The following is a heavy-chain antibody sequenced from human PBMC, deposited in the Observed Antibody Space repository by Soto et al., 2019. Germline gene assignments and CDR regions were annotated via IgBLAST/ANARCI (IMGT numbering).Heavy chain of an antibody. CDR1: GGSVSSGSYY. CDR2: IYYSGST. Sequence: SETLSLTCTVSGGSVSSGSYYWSWIRQPPGKGLEWIGYIYYSGSTNYNPSLKSRVTISVDTSKNQFSLKLSSVTAADTAVYYCARLGTRGYSYGGGDYWGQGTLVTVSS. J-gene: IGHJ4*02. V-gene: IGHV4-61*01. CDR3: ARLGTRGYSYGGGDY. D-gene: IGHD5-18*01.